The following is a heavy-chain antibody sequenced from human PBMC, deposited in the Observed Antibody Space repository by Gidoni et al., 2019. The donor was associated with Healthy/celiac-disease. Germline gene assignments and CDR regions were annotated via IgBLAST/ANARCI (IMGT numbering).Heavy chain of an antibody. CDR3: ARVWLAYTEYYFDY. CDR1: GFTFSDYY. J-gene: IGHJ4*02. Sequence: QVQLVESGGGLVKPGGSLRLSCAASGFTFSDYYMSWIRLAPGTGLGWVSYISSSGSTIYYADSVKGRFTISRDNAKNSRYLQMNSLRAEDTAVYYCARVWLAYTEYYFDYWGQGTLVTVSS. V-gene: IGHV3-11*01. CDR2: ISSSGSTI. D-gene: IGHD2-2*02.